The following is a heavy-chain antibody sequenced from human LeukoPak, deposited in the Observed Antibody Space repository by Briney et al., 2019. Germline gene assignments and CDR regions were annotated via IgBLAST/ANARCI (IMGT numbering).Heavy chain of an antibody. Sequence: PSETLSLTCTVSGGSISSGSYYWSWIRQPAGKGLEWIGRIYTSGSTNYNPSLKSRVTISVDASKNQFSLKLSSMTAADTAVYYCARESGGAVRGVLRASWFDPWGQGTLVTVSS. J-gene: IGHJ5*02. V-gene: IGHV4-61*02. CDR3: ARESGGAVRGVLRASWFDP. D-gene: IGHD3-10*01. CDR1: GGSISSGSYY. CDR2: IYTSGST.